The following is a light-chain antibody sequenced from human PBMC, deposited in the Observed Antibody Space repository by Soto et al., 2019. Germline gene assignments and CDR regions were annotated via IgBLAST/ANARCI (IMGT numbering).Light chain of an antibody. CDR2: DVS. Sequence: QSVLTQPRSVSGSPGQSVTISCTGTSSDVGGYNYVSWYQQHPGKAPKLMIYDVSKRPSGVPDRFSGSKSGNTASLTISGIPAEDEADYYCCSYAGSYTHYVFGTGTRSP. V-gene: IGLV2-11*01. CDR3: CSYAGSYTHYV. J-gene: IGLJ1*01. CDR1: SSDVGGYNY.